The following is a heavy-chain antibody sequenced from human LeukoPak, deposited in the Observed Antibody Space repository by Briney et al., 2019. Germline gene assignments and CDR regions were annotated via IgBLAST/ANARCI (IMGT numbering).Heavy chain of an antibody. Sequence: GGSLRLSCTASGYIFSDHGMHWVRQAPGKGLQWVAFISYDGTTQYYADSVRGRVTGSRDNSKNTVYLQMNSLRAEDTAVYYCAKDRGWLSSYWGQGTLVTVSS. CDR2: ISYDGTTQ. CDR1: GYIFSDHG. CDR3: AKDRGWLSSY. D-gene: IGHD5-12*01. V-gene: IGHV3-30*18. J-gene: IGHJ4*02.